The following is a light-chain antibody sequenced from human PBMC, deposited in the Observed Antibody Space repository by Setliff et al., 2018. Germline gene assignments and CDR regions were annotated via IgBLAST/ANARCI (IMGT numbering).Light chain of an antibody. CDR2: EVS. V-gene: IGLV2-23*02. J-gene: IGLJ1*01. CDR1: SSDVGTYNV. Sequence: LTQPASVSGSPGQSIAISCTGTSSDVGTYNVVSWYQHYPGKAPKLMIYEVSQRPSGVSNRFSGSKSGNTASLTISGLQTEDEADYYCCSYAGDNTYVFGTGTKGTVL. CDR3: CSYAGDNTYV.